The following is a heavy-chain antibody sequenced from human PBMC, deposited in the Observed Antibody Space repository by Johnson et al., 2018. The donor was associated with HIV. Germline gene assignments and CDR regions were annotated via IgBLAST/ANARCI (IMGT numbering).Heavy chain of an antibody. D-gene: IGHD3-16*01. CDR3: ARGRGALDI. V-gene: IGHV3-7*03. CDR1: GFTFNKYW. J-gene: IGHJ3*02. CDR2: INQDGSEM. Sequence: VQLVESGGGLVQPGGSLRLSCAASGFTFNKYWMSWVRQAPGKGLEWVANINQDGSEMYYVDSVKGRFTISRDNANNSLYVQMNSLRAEDTAVYYCARGRGALDIWGQGTMVTVSS.